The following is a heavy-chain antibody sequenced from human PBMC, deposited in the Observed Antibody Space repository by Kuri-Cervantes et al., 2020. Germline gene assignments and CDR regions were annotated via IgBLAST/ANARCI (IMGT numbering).Heavy chain of an antibody. CDR1: GGSISSSSYY. V-gene: IGHV4-39*01. D-gene: IGHD1-26*01. CDR2: IYHDGST. CDR3: ARELLYFDL. Sequence: SETLSLTCTVSGGSISSSSYYWGWIRQPPGKGLEWIGNIYHDGSTYYNPSLKSRVTISLDTAKNQFSLKLSSVTAADTAVYYCARELLYFDLWGRGTLVTVSS. J-gene: IGHJ2*01.